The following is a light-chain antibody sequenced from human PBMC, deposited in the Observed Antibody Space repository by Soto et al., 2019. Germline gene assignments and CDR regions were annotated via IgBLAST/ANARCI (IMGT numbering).Light chain of an antibody. CDR1: SSDVGSYNL. J-gene: IGLJ2*01. V-gene: IGLV2-23*01. CDR3: CSYAGSSTVV. Sequence: QSALTQPASVSGSPGQSITISCTGTSSDVGSYNLVSWYQQHPGKAPKLMIYEGSKRSSGVSNRFSGSKSGNTASLTISGLQAEDEADYYCCSYAGSSTVVFGGGTQLTVL. CDR2: EGS.